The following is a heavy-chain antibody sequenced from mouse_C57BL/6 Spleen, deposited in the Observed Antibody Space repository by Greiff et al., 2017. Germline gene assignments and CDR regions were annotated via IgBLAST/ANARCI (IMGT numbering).Heavy chain of an antibody. D-gene: IGHD3-2*02. CDR1: GYTFTSYW. CDR3: ARRDSSGYRWFAY. J-gene: IGHJ3*01. Sequence: QVQLQQSGAELVKPGASVKMSCKASGYTFTSYWITWVKQRPGQGLEWIGDIYPGSGSTNYNEKFKSKATLTVDTSSSTAYMQLSSLTSEDSAVYYCARRDSSGYRWFAYWGQGTLVTVSA. V-gene: IGHV1-55*01. CDR2: IYPGSGST.